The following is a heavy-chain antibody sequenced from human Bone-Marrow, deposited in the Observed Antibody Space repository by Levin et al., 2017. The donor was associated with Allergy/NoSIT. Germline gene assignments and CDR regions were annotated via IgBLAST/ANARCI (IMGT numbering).Heavy chain of an antibody. J-gene: IGHJ4*02. CDR2: IYYSGST. CDR3: AREGKYCSSTSCHPYSSGWYVRGYYFDY. V-gene: IGHV4-31*03. Sequence: SETLSLTCTVSGGSISSGGYYWSWIRQHPGKGLEWIGYIYYSGSTYYNPSLKSRVTISVDTSKNQFSLKLSSVTAADTAVYYCAREGKYCSSTSCHPYSSGWYVRGYYFDYWGQGTLVTVSS. D-gene: IGHD2-2*01. CDR1: GGSISSGGYY.